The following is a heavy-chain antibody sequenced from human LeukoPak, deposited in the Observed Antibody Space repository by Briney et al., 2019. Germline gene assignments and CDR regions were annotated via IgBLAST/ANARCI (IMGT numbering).Heavy chain of an antibody. D-gene: IGHD2-2*02. J-gene: IGHJ5*02. V-gene: IGHV1-24*01. CDR2: FDPEDGET. Sequence: ASVQVSCKVSGYTLTELSMHWVRQAPGKGLEWMGGFDPEDGETIYAQKLQGRVTKTEETSTDIAYMELRSLRSEDTVMYYCATDLAGYCSSTSCYTLWRNWFDPWGQGTLVKVSS. CDR3: ATDLAGYCSSTSCYTLWRNWFDP. CDR1: GYTLTELS.